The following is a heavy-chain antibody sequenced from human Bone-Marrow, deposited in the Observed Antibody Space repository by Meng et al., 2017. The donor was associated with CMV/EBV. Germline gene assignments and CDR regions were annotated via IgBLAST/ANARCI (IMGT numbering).Heavy chain of an antibody. CDR1: GGTYSSYA. CDR2: IIPMFKKT. J-gene: IGHJ4*02. V-gene: IGHV1-69*05. CDR3: ARVPDSRAPEDDY. Sequence: ASGGTYSSYAINWVRQAPGHGLEWIGNIIPMFKKTNYAQKFQGRVTITTGESSGTAFMDLSSLTPDDTAIYFCARVPDSRAPEDDYWGQGTLVTVSS. D-gene: IGHD6-6*01.